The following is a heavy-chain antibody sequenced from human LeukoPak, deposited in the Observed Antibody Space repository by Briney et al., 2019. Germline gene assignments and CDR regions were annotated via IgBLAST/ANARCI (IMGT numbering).Heavy chain of an antibody. J-gene: IGHJ4*02. Sequence: GGSLRLSCAASGFTFSNKAMSWVRQAPGKGLEWVSAISGSGGSTYYADSVKGRFTISRDNSKNTLYLEMNSLKAEDTAVYYCATESRWYSSLVSYWGQGTLVTVSS. D-gene: IGHD4-23*01. CDR2: ISGSGGST. CDR3: ATESRWYSSLVSY. V-gene: IGHV3-23*01. CDR1: GFTFSNKA.